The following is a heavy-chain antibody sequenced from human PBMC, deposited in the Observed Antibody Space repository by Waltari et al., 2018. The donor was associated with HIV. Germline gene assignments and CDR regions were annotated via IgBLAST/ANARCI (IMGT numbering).Heavy chain of an antibody. D-gene: IGHD3-10*01. Sequence: EVQLVETGGGLIQPGGSLRLSCASSGFTVSSNYMSRVRQAPGKGLEWVAVIYIGGSTYYADSVKGRFTISRDNSKNTLYLQMNSLRAEDTAVYYCARNTYGSGSDLDYYGMDVWGQGTTVTVSS. CDR2: IYIGGST. J-gene: IGHJ6*02. CDR3: ARNTYGSGSDLDYYGMDV. CDR1: GFTVSSNY. V-gene: IGHV3-53*02.